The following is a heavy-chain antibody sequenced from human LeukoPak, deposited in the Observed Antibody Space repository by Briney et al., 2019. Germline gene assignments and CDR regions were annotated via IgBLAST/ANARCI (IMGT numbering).Heavy chain of an antibody. CDR2: IYYSGST. V-gene: IGHV4-39*01. Sequence: SETLSLTCTVSGGSISSSSYYWGWIRQPPGKGLEWIGSIYYSGSTYYNPSLKSRVTISVDTSKNQFSLKLSSMTAADTAVYYCASRPVRRWLQSYYFDYWGQGTLVTVSS. CDR1: GGSISSSSYY. J-gene: IGHJ4*02. D-gene: IGHD5-24*01. CDR3: ASRPVRRWLQSYYFDY.